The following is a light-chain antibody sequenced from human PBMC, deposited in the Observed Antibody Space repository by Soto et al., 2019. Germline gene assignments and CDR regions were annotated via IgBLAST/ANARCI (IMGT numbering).Light chain of an antibody. CDR2: GTF. J-gene: IGKJ2*01. V-gene: IGKV3-20*01. Sequence: EIVLTQSPGTLSLSPGERATLSCRASQSISTNYLAWYQHNPGQAPRLLIYGTFSRATGVPDRFRGSGTGTDFTLSITRLEPEDFAVYYCQQYADTPYTFGQGTKLEIK. CDR1: QSISTNY. CDR3: QQYADTPYT.